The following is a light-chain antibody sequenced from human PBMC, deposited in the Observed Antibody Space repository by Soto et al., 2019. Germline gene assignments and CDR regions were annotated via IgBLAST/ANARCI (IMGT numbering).Light chain of an antibody. Sequence: DIQMTQSPSSLSASVGDRVTITCRTSQYIDDFLNWYQQKPGKAPKLLIYSTSNLQSGVPSRFSGSGSGTDFTLTTSSLHPEDFASYFCQQSYRTPLTFGQGTRLEIK. V-gene: IGKV1-39*01. CDR3: QQSYRTPLT. J-gene: IGKJ5*01. CDR1: QYIDDF. CDR2: STS.